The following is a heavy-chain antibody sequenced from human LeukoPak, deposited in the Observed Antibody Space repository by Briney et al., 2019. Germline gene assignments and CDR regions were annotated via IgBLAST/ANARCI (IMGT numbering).Heavy chain of an antibody. V-gene: IGHV3-20*04. J-gene: IGHJ4*02. CDR3: ARGTLKAAATDFDY. Sequence: AGGSLRLSCAASGFTFDDYGMSWVRQAPGKGLEWVSGINWNGGSTGYADSVKGRFTISRDNAKNSLHLQMNSLRAEDTALYYCARGTLKAAATDFDYWGQGTLVTVSS. D-gene: IGHD6-13*01. CDR1: GFTFDDYG. CDR2: INWNGGST.